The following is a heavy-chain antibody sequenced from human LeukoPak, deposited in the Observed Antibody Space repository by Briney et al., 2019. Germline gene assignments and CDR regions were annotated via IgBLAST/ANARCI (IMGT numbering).Heavy chain of an antibody. D-gene: IGHD5-24*01. J-gene: IGHJ4*02. CDR2: INHGGST. V-gene: IGHV4-34*01. CDR1: VGSFSGYY. CDR3: ARIGDGNNRPPDY. Sequence: PSETLSPTCAVYVGSFSGYYWSWIRQAPGKGLEWVGEINHGGSTNYNPSLKSRVTISVDTSKNQFSLKLNSVTAADTAVYYCARIGDGNNRPPDYWGQGTTVTVSS.